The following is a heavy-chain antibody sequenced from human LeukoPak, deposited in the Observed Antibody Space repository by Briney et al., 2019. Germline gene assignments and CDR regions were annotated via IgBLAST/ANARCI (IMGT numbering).Heavy chain of an antibody. CDR2: IKQDGSEK. Sequence: GGSLRLSCAVSGFTFSSYWMNRVRQAPGKGLEWVANIKQDGSEKNYVDSVKGRFTISRDNAKSSLFLQMNDLRAEDTAVYYCAKGGRGNGEVYWGRGTLVTVSS. J-gene: IGHJ4*02. CDR1: GFTFSSYW. V-gene: IGHV3-7*01. CDR3: AKGGRGNGEVY. D-gene: IGHD2-8*01.